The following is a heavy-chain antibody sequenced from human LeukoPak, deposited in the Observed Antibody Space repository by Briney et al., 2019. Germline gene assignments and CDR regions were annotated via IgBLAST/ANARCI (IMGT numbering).Heavy chain of an antibody. J-gene: IGHJ6*02. CDR1: GFTFSNYW. CDR3: VRAMDV. V-gene: IGHV3-7*04. CDR2: IKQDGSEK. Sequence: GGSLRLSCAASGFTFSNYWVNWVRQAPGKGLEWVANIKQDGSEKCYVDSVKGRFTISRDNAKNSLYLQMNSLRAEDTAVYYCVRAMDVWGQGTTVTVSS.